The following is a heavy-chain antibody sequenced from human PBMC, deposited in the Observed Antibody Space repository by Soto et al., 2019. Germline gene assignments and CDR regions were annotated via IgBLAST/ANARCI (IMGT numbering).Heavy chain of an antibody. V-gene: IGHV4-34*01. CDR1: GGSFSGYY. J-gene: IGHJ3*02. CDR3: ARDHPYCSSTSCYVAAFDI. CDR2: INHSGST. D-gene: IGHD2-2*01. Sequence: SETLSLTCAVYGGSFSGYYWSWIRQPPGKGLEWIGEINHSGSTNYNPSLKSRVTISVDTSKNQFSLKLSSVTAADTAVYYCARDHPYCSSTSCYVAAFDIWGQGTMVTVSS.